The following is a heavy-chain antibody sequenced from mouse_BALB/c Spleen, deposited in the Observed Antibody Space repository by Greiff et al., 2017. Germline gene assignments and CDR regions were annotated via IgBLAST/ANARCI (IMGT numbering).Heavy chain of an antibody. Sequence: VQRVESGAELVKPGASVKMSCKASGYTFTSYWMHWVKQRPGQGLEWIGYINPSTGYTEYNQKFKDKATLTADKSSSTAYMQLSSQTSEDSAVYYCAGEDSDGYWGQGTLVTVSA. D-gene: IGHD2-13*01. CDR1: GYTFTSYW. J-gene: IGHJ3*02. CDR2: INPSTGYT. V-gene: IGHV1-7*01. CDR3: AGEDSDGY.